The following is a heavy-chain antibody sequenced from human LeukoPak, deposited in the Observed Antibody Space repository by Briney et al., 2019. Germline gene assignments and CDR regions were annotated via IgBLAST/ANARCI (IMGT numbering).Heavy chain of an antibody. Sequence: SETLSLTCTVSGDSISSYYWSWIRQPPGKGLEWIGYIYYSGGTNYNPSLKSRVTISVDTSKNQFSLKLSSVTAADTAVYYCARDGTSTDDYWGQGTLVTVSS. CDR1: GDSISSYY. D-gene: IGHD2-2*01. J-gene: IGHJ4*02. V-gene: IGHV4-59*01. CDR3: ARDGTSTDDY. CDR2: IYYSGGT.